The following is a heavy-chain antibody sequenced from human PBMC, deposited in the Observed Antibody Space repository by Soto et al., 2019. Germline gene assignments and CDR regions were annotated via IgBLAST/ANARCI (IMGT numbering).Heavy chain of an antibody. CDR3: AKAQGGYYDILTGYYDF. CDR2: ITWNSGSI. Sequence: EVQLVESGGGLVQPGRSLRLSCAASGFTFDDYAMHWVRQAPGKGLAWVSGITWNSGSIAYADSVKGRFTISRDNAKNSLYLQMNSLRDEDTALYYCAKAQGGYYDILTGYYDFWGQGTLVTVSP. D-gene: IGHD3-9*01. V-gene: IGHV3-9*01. J-gene: IGHJ4*02. CDR1: GFTFDDYA.